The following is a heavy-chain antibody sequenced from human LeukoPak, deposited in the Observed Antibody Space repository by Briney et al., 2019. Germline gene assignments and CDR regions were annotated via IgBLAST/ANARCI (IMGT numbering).Heavy chain of an antibody. CDR2: INHSGRN. CDR1: GGSFSDYY. J-gene: IGHJ3*01. CDR3: ARFRMTASATAAFDL. Sequence: SETLTLTCAVYGGSFSDYYWSWIRQPPGKGLEWIGEINHSGRNNYNPSLNSRVTMSLDTSKNQFSLKLTSVTAADTAVYYCARFRMTASATAAFDLWGQGTLVTVSS. D-gene: IGHD6-13*01. V-gene: IGHV4-34*10.